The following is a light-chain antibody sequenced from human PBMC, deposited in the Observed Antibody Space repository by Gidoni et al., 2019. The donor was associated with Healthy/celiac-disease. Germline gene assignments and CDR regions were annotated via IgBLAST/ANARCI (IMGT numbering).Light chain of an antibody. CDR3: QQDNNWPRT. J-gene: IGKJ1*01. CDR2: GAS. V-gene: IGKV3-15*01. Sequence: EIVMTQSPATLSVSPGERATLSCRASQSVSSNLAWYQQKPGQAPRLLIYGASPRATGIPARFSGSGSGTEFTLTISSLQSEDFAVYYCQQDNNWPRTFGQGTKVEIK. CDR1: QSVSSN.